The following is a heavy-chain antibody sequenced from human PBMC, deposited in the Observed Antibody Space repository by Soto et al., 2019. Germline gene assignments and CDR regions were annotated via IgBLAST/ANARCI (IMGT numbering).Heavy chain of an antibody. J-gene: IGHJ4*02. D-gene: IGHD1-26*01. CDR2: ISGSGGST. CDR3: AKDRVGATPTAFDY. Sequence: GKGLEWVSAISGSGGSTYYADSVKGRFTISRDNSKNTLYLQMNSLRAEDTVVYFCAKDRVGATPTAFDYRVQRT. V-gene: IGHV3-23*01.